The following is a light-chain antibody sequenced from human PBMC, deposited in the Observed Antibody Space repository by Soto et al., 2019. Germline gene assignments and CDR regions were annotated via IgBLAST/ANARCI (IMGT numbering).Light chain of an antibody. V-gene: IGLV2-23*01. Sequence: QSALTQPASVSGSTGQSITISCTGTSSDVGKYNLVSWYQQHPGKAPKLMIYEDSKRPSGVSNRFSGSKSGNTASLTISGLQAEDDADYYCASHAGRGTVVFGGGTKLTVL. J-gene: IGLJ3*02. CDR3: ASHAGRGTVV. CDR2: EDS. CDR1: SSDVGKYNL.